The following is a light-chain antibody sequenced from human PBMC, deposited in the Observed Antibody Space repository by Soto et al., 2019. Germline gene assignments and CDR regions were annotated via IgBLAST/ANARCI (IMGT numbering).Light chain of an antibody. CDR2: EVS. J-gene: IGLJ1*01. Sequence: QSALIQPASVSGSPGQSITISCTGTSSDVGGYNYVSWYQQHPGKAPKLMIYEVSNRPSGVSNRFSGSKSGNTASLTISGLQAEDEADYYCSSYTSSSIDYVFGTGTKVTVL. V-gene: IGLV2-14*01. CDR3: SSYTSSSIDYV. CDR1: SSDVGGYNY.